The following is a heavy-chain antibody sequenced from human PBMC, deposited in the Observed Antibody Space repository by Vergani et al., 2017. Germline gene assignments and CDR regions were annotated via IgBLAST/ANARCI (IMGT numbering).Heavy chain of an antibody. CDR3: ARSRGWDFWSGYYHY. CDR2: ISYDGSNK. V-gene: IGHV3-30*04. D-gene: IGHD3-3*01. Sequence: QVQLVESGGGVVQPGRSLRLSCAASGFTFSSYAMHWVRQAPGKGLEWVAVISYDGSNKYYADSVKGRFTISRDNSKNTLYLQMNSLRAEDTAVYYCARSRGWDFWSGYYHYWGQGTLVTVSS. J-gene: IGHJ4*02. CDR1: GFTFSSYA.